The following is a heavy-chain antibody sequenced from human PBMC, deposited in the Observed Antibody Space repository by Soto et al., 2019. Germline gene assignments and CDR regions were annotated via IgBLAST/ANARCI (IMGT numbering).Heavy chain of an antibody. J-gene: IGHJ4*02. D-gene: IGHD6-19*01. CDR2: IKQDGSEK. CDR3: ARAYSSGWYGFFDY. V-gene: IGHV3-7*01. Sequence: GGSLRLSCAASGFTFSSYWMSWVRQAPGKGLEWVANIKQDGSEKYYVDSVKGRFTISRDNAKNSLYLQMNSLRAEDTAVYYCARAYSSGWYGFFDYWGQGTLVTVSS. CDR1: GFTFSSYW.